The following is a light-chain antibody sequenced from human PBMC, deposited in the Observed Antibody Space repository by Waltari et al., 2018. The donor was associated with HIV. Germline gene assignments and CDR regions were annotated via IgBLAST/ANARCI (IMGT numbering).Light chain of an antibody. Sequence: EIVMTQSPATLSVSPGERATLSCRASQSVSSNLAWYQQTPGQAPSLLIYGAFTRATGIPARFSGSGSGTEFTLTISSLRSEDFVVYYCQQYNNWPRTFGQGTKLQIK. CDR2: GAF. V-gene: IGKV3-15*01. CDR3: QQYNNWPRT. CDR1: QSVSSN. J-gene: IGKJ2*01.